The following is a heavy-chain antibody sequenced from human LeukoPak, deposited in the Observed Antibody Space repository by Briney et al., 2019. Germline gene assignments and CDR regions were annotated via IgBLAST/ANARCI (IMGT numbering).Heavy chain of an antibody. CDR1: GGSISSSSYY. D-gene: IGHD3-10*01. V-gene: IGHV4-39*01. J-gene: IGHJ3*02. CDR3: ARQSITMVRGVIPNAFDI. Sequence: SETLSLTCTVSGGSISSSSYYWSWIRQPPGKGLEWIGEINHSGSTNYNPSLKSRVTISVDTSKNQFSLKLSSVTAADTAVYYCARQSITMVRGVIPNAFDIWGQGTMVTVSS. CDR2: INHSGST.